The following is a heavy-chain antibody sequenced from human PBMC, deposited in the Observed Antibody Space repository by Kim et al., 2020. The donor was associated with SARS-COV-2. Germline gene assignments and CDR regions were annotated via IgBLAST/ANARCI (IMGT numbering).Heavy chain of an antibody. Sequence: SETLSLTCTVSGGSISSSSFYLGWIRQPTGMGLEGIVSIYYSGSSYYNPSLKIRVTISVDTSKTRFSLKLSSVTAADTPVYYCAGGERGYSYGYYYYYGMDVWGQGTTVTVSS. D-gene: IGHD5-18*01. CDR2: IYYSGSS. CDR1: GGSISSSSFY. CDR3: AGGERGYSYGYYYYYGMDV. J-gene: IGHJ6*02. V-gene: IGHV4-39*07.